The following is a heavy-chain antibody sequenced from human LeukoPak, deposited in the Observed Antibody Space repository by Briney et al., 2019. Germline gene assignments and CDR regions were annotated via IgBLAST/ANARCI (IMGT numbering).Heavy chain of an antibody. CDR1: GGSISSSSYY. CDR3: ASLGRSSWDNWFDP. J-gene: IGHJ5*02. V-gene: IGHV4-39*07. D-gene: IGHD6-19*01. CDR2: IYYSGGT. Sequence: SETLSLTCTVSGGSISSSSYYWGWIRQPPGKGLEWIGSIYYSGGTNYNPSLKSRVTISVDTSKNQFSLKLSSVTAADTAVYYCASLGRSSWDNWFDPWGQGTLVTVSS.